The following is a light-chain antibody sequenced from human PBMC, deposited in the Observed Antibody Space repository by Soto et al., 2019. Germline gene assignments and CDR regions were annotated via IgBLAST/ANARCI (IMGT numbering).Light chain of an antibody. J-gene: IGLJ1*01. V-gene: IGLV2-14*01. Sequence: QSALTQPASVSGSPGQSITISCTGTSSDVCGYDYVSWYQQLPGKAPKLLIYDVNNRPSGVSHRFSGSKSGNTASLTISGLQAEDEADYYCSSYTGSSTFVFGTGTKVTVL. CDR2: DVN. CDR1: SSDVCGYDY. CDR3: SSYTGSSTFV.